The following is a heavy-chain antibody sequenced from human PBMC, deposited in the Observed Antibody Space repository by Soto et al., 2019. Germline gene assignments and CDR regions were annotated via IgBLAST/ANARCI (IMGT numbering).Heavy chain of an antibody. D-gene: IGHD3-3*01. Sequence: PSETLSLTCSVSGASVDNGFWYNWVRQSPGKGLESIGNMHSNGNTNYNPSLRSRVTISLDTSKNQFSLRLTSVTAADTAVYYCARSSIKPHVFMYPFDYWSQGTLVTVSS. J-gene: IGHJ4*02. CDR2: MHSNGNT. CDR1: GASVDNGFW. CDR3: ARSSIKPHVFMYPFDY. V-gene: IGHV4-39*01.